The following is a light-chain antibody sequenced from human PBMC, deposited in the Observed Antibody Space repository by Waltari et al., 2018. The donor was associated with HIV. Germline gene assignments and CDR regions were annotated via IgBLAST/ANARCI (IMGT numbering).Light chain of an antibody. CDR2: GAS. CDR3: QQYGNTPRIT. CDR1: QSVSSTY. J-gene: IGKJ5*01. Sequence: EIVLTQSPDTLSLSPGERATLSCRASQSVSSTYLAWYQQKPGQAPRLLISGASRRATGIPDRFSGSGSWTDFTLTISRLEPEDFAVYYCQQYGNTPRITFGQGTRLEIK. V-gene: IGKV3-20*01.